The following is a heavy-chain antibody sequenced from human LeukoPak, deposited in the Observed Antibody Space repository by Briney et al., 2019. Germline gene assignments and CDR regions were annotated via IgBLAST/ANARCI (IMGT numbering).Heavy chain of an antibody. CDR3: ARLRGNYFPDF. D-gene: IGHD2/OR15-2a*01. CDR1: GGSMSGYY. CDR2: IYYTGTT. Sequence: TASETLSLTCTVSGGSMSGYYWTWIRQPPGKTLEWIAYIYYTGTTNYNPSLESRVTISVDTSRNQFSLRLRSVAAADTAVYYCARLRGNYFPDFWGQGTLVTVSS. V-gene: IGHV4-59*01. J-gene: IGHJ4*02.